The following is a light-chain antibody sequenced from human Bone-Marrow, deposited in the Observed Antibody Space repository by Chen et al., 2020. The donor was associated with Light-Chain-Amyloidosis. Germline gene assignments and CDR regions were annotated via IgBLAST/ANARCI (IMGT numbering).Light chain of an antibody. CDR1: HIGSTS. Sequence: SYVLTQPSSVSVAPGQTATIACGGNHIGSTSVHWYQQTAGQAPLLVVYDDSARPSGIPERLSGANSANTATLTISRVEAGDEADYYCQVWDRSSDRPVFGGGTKLTVL. V-gene: IGLV3-21*02. CDR2: DDS. J-gene: IGLJ3*02. CDR3: QVWDRSSDRPV.